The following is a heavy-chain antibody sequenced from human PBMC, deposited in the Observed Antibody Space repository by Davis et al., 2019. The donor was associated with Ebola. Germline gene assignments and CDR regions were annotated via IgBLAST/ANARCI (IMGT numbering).Heavy chain of an antibody. CDR2: INPNSGGT. CDR1: GYTFTGYY. V-gene: IGHV1-2*06. Sequence: ASVKVSCKASGYTFTGYYMHWVRQAPGQGLEWMGRINPNSGGTNYAQKFQGRLTITRDTSANVAYMELSSLTSKDTSVYYCARDEGGVYGDHPFDCWGQGTLVTVSS. CDR3: ARDEGGVYGDHPFDC. J-gene: IGHJ4*02. D-gene: IGHD3-10*02.